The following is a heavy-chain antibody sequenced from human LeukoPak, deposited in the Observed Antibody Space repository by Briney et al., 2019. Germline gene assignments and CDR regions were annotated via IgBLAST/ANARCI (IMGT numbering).Heavy chain of an antibody. CDR1: GFTFSTYT. V-gene: IGHV3-21*01. Sequence: PGGSLRLSCVVSGFTFSTYTMNWVRQAPGKGLEWVSSISSGSRDIYYADSLKGRFTVSRDNAKNSLYLQINSLRAEDTAVYYCAREDSGYGYAFDIWGQGTMVAVSS. CDR2: ISSGSRDI. CDR3: AREDSGYGYAFDI. J-gene: IGHJ3*02. D-gene: IGHD5-12*01.